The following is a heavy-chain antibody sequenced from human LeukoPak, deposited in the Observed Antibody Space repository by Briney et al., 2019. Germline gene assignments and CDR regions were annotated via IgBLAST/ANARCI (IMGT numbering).Heavy chain of an antibody. Sequence: GGSLSLSCAASGFTFSTYGMHWVRQAPGKGPEWVAVISYNGRNEYYADSVKGRFTISRDNSKNTLDLQMNSLRAEDTAVYYCAKSSMPSTVMIAFDSWGQGTLVTVSS. J-gene: IGHJ4*02. CDR2: ISYNGRNE. D-gene: IGHD3-16*01. CDR3: AKSSMPSTVMIAFDS. CDR1: GFTFSTYG. V-gene: IGHV3-30*18.